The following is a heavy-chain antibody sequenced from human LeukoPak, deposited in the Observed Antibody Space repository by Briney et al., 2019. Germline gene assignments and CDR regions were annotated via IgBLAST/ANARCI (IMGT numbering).Heavy chain of an antibody. J-gene: IGHJ4*02. CDR2: ISGSGGNT. CDR3: ATARTLRVTTSFDY. V-gene: IGHV3-23*01. D-gene: IGHD4-17*01. Sequence: GWSLRLSCEVSGFTFSSYAMNWVRQAPGKGLEGVSGISGSGGNTYYADSVKGRFTISRENSQNTLHLHMSSLRAEDTAVYYCATARTLRVTTSFDYWGQGPLVTVPS. CDR1: GFTFSSYA.